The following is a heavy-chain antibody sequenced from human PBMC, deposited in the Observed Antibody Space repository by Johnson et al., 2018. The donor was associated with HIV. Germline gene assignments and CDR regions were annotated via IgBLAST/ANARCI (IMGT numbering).Heavy chain of an antibody. D-gene: IGHD1-26*01. J-gene: IGHJ3*02. CDR3: ASGGGYEADDAFDI. Sequence: EVQLVESGGGLVQPGGSLRLSCAASGFTFSDYYMSWIRQAPGKGLEWVANIKQDGSEKYYVDSVKGRFTISRDNAKNSLYLQMNRLRAEDTAVYYCASGGGYEADDAFDIWGQGTMVTVSS. V-gene: IGHV3-7*01. CDR1: GFTFSDYY. CDR2: IKQDGSEK.